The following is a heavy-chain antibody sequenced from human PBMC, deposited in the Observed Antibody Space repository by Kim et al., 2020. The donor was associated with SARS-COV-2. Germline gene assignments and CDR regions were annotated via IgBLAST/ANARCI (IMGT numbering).Heavy chain of an antibody. J-gene: IGHJ4*02. V-gene: IGHV1-3*01. D-gene: IGHD1-26*01. CDR3: ATGGIVGTTTNFDY. Sequence: SKMCQGRITFTRDTAANTAYMELSSLRSEDTAVYYCATGGIVGTTTNFDYWGQGTLVTVSS.